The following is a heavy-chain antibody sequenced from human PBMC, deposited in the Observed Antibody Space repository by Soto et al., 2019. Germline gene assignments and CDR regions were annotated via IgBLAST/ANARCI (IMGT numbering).Heavy chain of an antibody. Sequence: ASVKVSCKASGYTFTSYGISWVRQAPGQGLEWMGWISAYNGNTNYAQKLQGRVTMTTDTSTSTAYMELRSLRSDDTAVYYCARDQVGLEPSPDYYGMDVWGQGTTVTVSS. J-gene: IGHJ6*02. CDR2: ISAYNGNT. CDR1: GYTFTSYG. CDR3: ARDQVGLEPSPDYYGMDV. D-gene: IGHD1-1*01. V-gene: IGHV1-18*01.